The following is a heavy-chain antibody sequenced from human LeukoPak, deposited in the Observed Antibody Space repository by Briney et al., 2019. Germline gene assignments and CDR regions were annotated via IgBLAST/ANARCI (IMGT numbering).Heavy chain of an antibody. V-gene: IGHV5-51*01. CDR1: GFTFSHAW. CDR2: IYPTDSET. CDR3: VRSPRDGYHDAFDI. D-gene: IGHD5-24*01. Sequence: PGGSLRLSCAASGFTFSHAWMSWVRQAPGEGLEWVGIIYPTDSETRYSPSFQGQVTISADKSISTAYLQWSSLKASDTAMYYCVRSPRDGYHDAFDIWGQGTMVTVSS. J-gene: IGHJ3*02.